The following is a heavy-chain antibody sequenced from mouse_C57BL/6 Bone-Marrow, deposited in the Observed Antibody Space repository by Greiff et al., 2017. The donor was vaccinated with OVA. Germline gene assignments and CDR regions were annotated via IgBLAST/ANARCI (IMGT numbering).Heavy chain of an antibody. CDR1: GYTFTDYY. Sequence: VQLQQSGPVLVKPGASVKMSCKASGYTFTDYYMNWVKQSHGKSLEWIGVINPYNGGTSYNQKFKGKATLTVDKSSSTAYMELNSLTSEDSAVYYCASPNTSYYYGSSYLFDYWGQGTTLTVSS. V-gene: IGHV1-19*01. CDR3: ASPNTSYYYGSSYLFDY. J-gene: IGHJ2*01. D-gene: IGHD1-1*01. CDR2: INPYNGGT.